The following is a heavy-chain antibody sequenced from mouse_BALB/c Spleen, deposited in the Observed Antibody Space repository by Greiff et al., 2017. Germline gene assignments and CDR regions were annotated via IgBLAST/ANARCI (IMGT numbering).Heavy chain of an antibody. Sequence: EVNLVESGGGLVKPGGSLKLSCAASGFTFSDYYMYWVRQTPEKRLEWVATISDGGSYTYYPDSVKGRFTISRDNAKNNLYLQMSSLKSEDTAMYYCAIHYYGYCWFAYWGQGTLVTVSA. CDR3: AIHYYGYCWFAY. D-gene: IGHD1-2*01. CDR1: GFTFSDYY. CDR2: ISDGGSYT. J-gene: IGHJ3*01. V-gene: IGHV5-4*02.